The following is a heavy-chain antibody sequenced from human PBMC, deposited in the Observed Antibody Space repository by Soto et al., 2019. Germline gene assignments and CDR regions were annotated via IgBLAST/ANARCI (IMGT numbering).Heavy chain of an antibody. J-gene: IGHJ4*02. CDR1: GFTFSSYA. V-gene: IGHV3-23*01. D-gene: IGHD2-2*01. Sequence: EVQLLESGGGLVQPGGSLRLSCAASGFTFSSYAMSWVRQAPGKGLEWVSAISGSGGSTYYADSVKGRFTISRDNSKNTMYLQMNSLRAEDTAVYYCAKGGVVVPAATLSFDYWGQGTLVTVSS. CDR2: ISGSGGST. CDR3: AKGGVVVPAATLSFDY.